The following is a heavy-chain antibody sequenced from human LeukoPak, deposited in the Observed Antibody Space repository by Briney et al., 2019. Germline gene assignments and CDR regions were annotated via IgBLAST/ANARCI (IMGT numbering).Heavy chain of an antibody. CDR2: IYYSGST. J-gene: IGHJ6*03. CDR1: GGSISSYY. V-gene: IGHV4-59*01. CDR3: ARVSGTHYYMDV. Sequence: SETPSLTCTVSGGSISSYYWSWIRQPPGKGLEWIGYIYYSGSTNYNPSLKSRVTISVDTSKNQFSLKLSSVTAADTAVYYCARVSGTHYYMDVWGKGTTVTVSS. D-gene: IGHD3-10*01.